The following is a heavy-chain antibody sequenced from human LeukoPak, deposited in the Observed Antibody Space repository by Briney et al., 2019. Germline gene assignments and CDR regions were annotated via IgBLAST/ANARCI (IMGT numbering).Heavy chain of an antibody. Sequence: SETLSLTCTVSGYSISSSDYWGWIRQPPGKGLEWIGSIYYSASTYYNPSLKSRVTISVDTSKNQFSLKLSSVTAADTAVYYCARVPTVTFFDYWGQGTLVTVSS. J-gene: IGHJ4*02. CDR1: GYSISSSDY. V-gene: IGHV4-38-2*02. CDR2: IYYSAST. CDR3: ARVPTVTFFDY. D-gene: IGHD4-17*01.